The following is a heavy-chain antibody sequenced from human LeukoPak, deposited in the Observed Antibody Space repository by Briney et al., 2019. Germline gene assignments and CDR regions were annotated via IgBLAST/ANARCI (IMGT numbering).Heavy chain of an antibody. CDR3: ARDPRGGNYYQGY. CDR1: GGTFSSYA. Sequence: GASVKVSCKASGGTFSSYAISWVRQAPGQGLEWKGGIIPIFGTANYAQKFQGRVTITADESTSTVYMELSSLRSEDTAVYYCARDPRGGNYYQGYWGQGTLVTVSS. J-gene: IGHJ4*02. CDR2: IIPIFGTA. V-gene: IGHV1-69*13. D-gene: IGHD1-26*01.